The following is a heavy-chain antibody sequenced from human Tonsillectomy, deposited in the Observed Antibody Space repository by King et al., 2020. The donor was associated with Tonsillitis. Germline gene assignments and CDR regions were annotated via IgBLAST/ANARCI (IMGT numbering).Heavy chain of an antibody. CDR1: GGSISSSSYY. J-gene: IGHJ3*02. D-gene: IGHD3-22*01. Sequence: PLQESGPGLVKPSETLSLTCTVSGGSISSSSYYWGWIRQPPGKGLEWIGSIYYSGSTYYNPSLKSRVTISVDTSKNQFSLKLSSVTAADTAMYYCARGDSAYDAFDIWGQGTMVTVSS. CDR3: ARGDSAYDAFDI. CDR2: IYYSGST. V-gene: IGHV4-39*01.